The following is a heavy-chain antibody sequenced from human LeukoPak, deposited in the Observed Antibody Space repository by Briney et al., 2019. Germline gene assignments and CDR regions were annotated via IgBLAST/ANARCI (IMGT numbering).Heavy chain of an antibody. CDR1: GFTVSSNY. Sequence: PGGSLRLSCAASGFTVSSNYMSWVRRAPGKGLEWVSVIYSGGSTYYADSVKGRFTISRDNSKSTLYLQMNSLRAEDTAVYYCARAGDYYGSGSYYPLDYWGQGTLVTVSS. CDR2: IYSGGST. CDR3: ARAGDYYGSGSYYPLDY. D-gene: IGHD3-10*01. J-gene: IGHJ4*02. V-gene: IGHV3-66*01.